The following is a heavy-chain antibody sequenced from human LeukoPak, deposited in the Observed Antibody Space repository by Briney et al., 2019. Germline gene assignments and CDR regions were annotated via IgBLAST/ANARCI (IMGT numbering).Heavy chain of an antibody. V-gene: IGHV3-30*03. CDR2: ISYDGSNK. CDR3: ARVDASSGWYIGAFDI. D-gene: IGHD6-19*01. CDR1: GFTFSSYG. Sequence: AGGSLRLSCAASGFTFSSYGMHWVRQAPGKGLEWVAVISYDGSNKYYADSVKGRFTISRDNSKNTLYLQMNSLRAEDTAVYYCARVDASSGWYIGAFDIWGQGTMVTVSS. J-gene: IGHJ3*02.